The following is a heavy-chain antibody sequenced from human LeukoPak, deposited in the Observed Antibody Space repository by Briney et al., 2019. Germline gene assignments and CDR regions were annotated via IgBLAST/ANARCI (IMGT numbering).Heavy chain of an antibody. J-gene: IGHJ4*02. CDR3: AKVRSSVPPAAYNN. D-gene: IGHD1-1*01. CDR1: GFTFTNYA. CDR2: ISGSGVTT. V-gene: IGHV3-23*01. Sequence: GGSLRFSCAASGFTFTNYAMSWVRQAPGKGLEWVSVISGSGVTTYYADSVKGRFTISRDNSKNTLYLQMNSLRAEDTAVYYCAKVRSSVPPAAYNNWGQGTLVTVSS.